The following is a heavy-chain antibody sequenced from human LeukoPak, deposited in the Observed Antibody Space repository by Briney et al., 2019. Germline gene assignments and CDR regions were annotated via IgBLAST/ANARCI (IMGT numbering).Heavy chain of an antibody. CDR2: INPSGGST. D-gene: IGHD3-10*01. CDR1: GYTFTSYY. Sequence: GASVKVSCKASGYTFTSYYMHWVRQAPGQGLEWMGIINPSGGSTSYAQKFQGRVTMTRDMSTSTVYMELNSLRAEDTAVYYCARETQYYGPADYWGQGTLVTVSS. CDR3: ARETQYYGPADY. J-gene: IGHJ4*02. V-gene: IGHV1-46*01.